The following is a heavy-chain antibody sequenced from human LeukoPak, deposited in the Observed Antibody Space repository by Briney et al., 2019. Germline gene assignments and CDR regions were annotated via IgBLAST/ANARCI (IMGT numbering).Heavy chain of an antibody. D-gene: IGHD5-12*01. CDR1: GLVFGKYA. CDR2: ISDDSSFT. CDR3: AKGRCSGPGCDSFDY. V-gene: IGHV3-23*01. Sequence: GGSLRLSCAASGLVFGKYAMAWVRQAPGKGLECVSIISDDSSFTYYLDSVKGRSTIFRDNSKNTLYLHMNSLKAEDTAVYYCAKGRCSGPGCDSFDYWGQGTLVAVSS. J-gene: IGHJ4*02.